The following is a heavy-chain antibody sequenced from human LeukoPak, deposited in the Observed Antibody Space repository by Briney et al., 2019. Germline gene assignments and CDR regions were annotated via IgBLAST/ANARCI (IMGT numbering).Heavy chain of an antibody. CDR2: ITSISSYI. D-gene: IGHD3-22*01. V-gene: IGHV3-21*01. CDR1: KFTFNSYR. J-gene: IGHJ4*02. CDR3: ARVGIRAYDSSGYYPPLDH. Sequence: GGSLRLSCAASKFTFNSYRMNWVRQAPGKGLEWVSSITSISSYIYYADSVKGRFTISRDNAKNSLYLQMNSLRAEDTAVYYCARVGIRAYDSSGYYPPLDHWGQGTLVTVSS.